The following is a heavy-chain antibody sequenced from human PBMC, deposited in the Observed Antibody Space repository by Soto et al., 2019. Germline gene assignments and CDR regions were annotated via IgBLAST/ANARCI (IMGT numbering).Heavy chain of an antibody. CDR1: GGSLSSGGYY. V-gene: IGHV4-31*03. D-gene: IGHD2-15*01. Sequence: SETLSLTCTVSGGSLSSGGYYWSWIRQHPGKGLEWIGYIYYSGSTYYNPSLKSRVTISVDTSKNQFSLKLSSVTAADTAVYYCARGGLGYCSGGSCYSAELSRYYYGMDVWGQGTTVTVS. CDR3: ARGGLGYCSGGSCYSAELSRYYYGMDV. CDR2: IYYSGST. J-gene: IGHJ6*02.